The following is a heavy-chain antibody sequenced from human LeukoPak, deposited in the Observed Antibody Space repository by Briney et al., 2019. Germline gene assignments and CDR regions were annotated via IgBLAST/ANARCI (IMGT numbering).Heavy chain of an antibody. CDR3: ARGPIDSSGYLYYFDY. CDR2: TNPNSGNT. CDR1: GYTFTSYD. J-gene: IGHJ4*02. D-gene: IGHD3-22*01. Sequence: ASVKVSCKASGYTFTSYDINWVRQATGQGLEWMGWTNPNSGNTGYAQKFQGRVTMTRNTSISTAYMELSSLRSEDTTVYYCARGPIDSSGYLYYFDYWGQGTLVTVSS. V-gene: IGHV1-8*01.